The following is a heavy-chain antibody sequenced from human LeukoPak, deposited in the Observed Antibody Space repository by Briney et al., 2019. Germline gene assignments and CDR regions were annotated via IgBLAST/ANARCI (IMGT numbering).Heavy chain of an antibody. CDR1: GFIFSDSW. CDR3: TTDRWYSADH. V-gene: IGHV3-7*03. Sequence: PGGSLRLSCTVSGFIFSDSWMAWIRQAPGKGREWVAIIEKNGSGKNYVDSVKGRFIISRDNAKNSLFLQMDSLKVEDTAIYYCTTDRWYSADHWGQGTLVTVSS. D-gene: IGHD2-15*01. J-gene: IGHJ5*02. CDR2: IEKNGSGK.